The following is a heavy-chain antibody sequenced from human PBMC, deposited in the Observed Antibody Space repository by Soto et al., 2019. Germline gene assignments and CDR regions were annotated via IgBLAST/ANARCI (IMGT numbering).Heavy chain of an antibody. J-gene: IGHJ4*02. CDR3: AKDVREYTAYGYFGY. CDR1: GFTFSTYG. D-gene: IGHD5-12*01. Sequence: QVQLVESGGGVIQPGRSLRLSCAASGFTFSTYGIHWVRQAPGKGLERVAVISYDGSNKYYAASVKGRFTISRDNSKNTLYLQMNTLRAEDTAVYYCAKDVREYTAYGYFGYWGQGTLVTVSS. V-gene: IGHV3-30*18. CDR2: ISYDGSNK.